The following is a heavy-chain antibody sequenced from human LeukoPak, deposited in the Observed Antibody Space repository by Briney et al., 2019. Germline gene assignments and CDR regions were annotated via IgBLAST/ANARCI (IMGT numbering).Heavy chain of an antibody. CDR3: AKVAKYYYGSETYYLFDY. Sequence: GGSLRLSCAASGFTLSTYWMSWVRQAPGKGLEWVANIKQDGSEKYYVDSVKGRFTISRDNAKNSLYLQMNSLRVEDTAVYYCAKVAKYYYGSETYYLFDYWGQGTLVTASS. CDR1: GFTLSTYW. D-gene: IGHD3-10*01. J-gene: IGHJ4*02. CDR2: IKQDGSEK. V-gene: IGHV3-7*01.